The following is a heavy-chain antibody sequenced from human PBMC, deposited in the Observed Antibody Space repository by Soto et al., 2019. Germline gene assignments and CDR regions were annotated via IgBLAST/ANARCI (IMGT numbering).Heavy chain of an antibody. Sequence: GGSLRLSCAASGFTFSSYWMSWVRQAPGKGLEWVANIKQDGSEKYYVDSVKGRFTISRDNAKNSLYLQMNSLGAEDTAVYYWARDSTVLMDAFDSWGQGAMVTVSS. CDR3: ARDSTVLMDAFDS. CDR2: IKQDGSEK. J-gene: IGHJ3*02. D-gene: IGHD2-8*01. V-gene: IGHV3-7*01. CDR1: GFTFSSYW.